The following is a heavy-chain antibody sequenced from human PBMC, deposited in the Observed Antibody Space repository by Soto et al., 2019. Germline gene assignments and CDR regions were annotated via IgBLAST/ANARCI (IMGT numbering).Heavy chain of an antibody. CDR3: AKDLTIFGVVITYYYYGMDV. CDR2: ISYDGSNK. J-gene: IGHJ6*02. Sequence: QAQLVESGGGVVQPGRSLRLSCAASGFTFSSYGMHWVRQAPGKGLEWVAVISYDGSNKYYADSVKGRFTISRDNSKNTVYLQMNSLRAEDTAVYYCAKDLTIFGVVITYYYYGMDVWGQGTTVTVSS. CDR1: GFTFSSYG. D-gene: IGHD3-3*01. V-gene: IGHV3-30*18.